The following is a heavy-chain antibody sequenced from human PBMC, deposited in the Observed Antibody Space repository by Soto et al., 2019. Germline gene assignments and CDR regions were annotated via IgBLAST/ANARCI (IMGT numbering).Heavy chain of an antibody. CDR1: GPSISTGGHY. CDR3: ARSPAYYFDRSGYRPNWLDY. V-gene: IGHV4-31*03. D-gene: IGHD3-22*01. J-gene: IGHJ5*01. Sequence: PSETLSLTCTVSGPSISTGGHYWNWVRQHPGKDLEWIGCISYSGSTYYNPSLQSRISVSVDTSKNQFSLKLSSVTAADTALYYCARSPAYYFDRSGYRPNWLDYWGQGTLVTVSS. CDR2: ISYSGST.